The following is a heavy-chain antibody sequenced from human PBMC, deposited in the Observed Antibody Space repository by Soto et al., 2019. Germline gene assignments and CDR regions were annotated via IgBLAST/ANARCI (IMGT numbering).Heavy chain of an antibody. CDR3: ARVPNPIVATSLELYYYYYMDV. Sequence: GGSLRLSCAASGFTFSSYSMNWVRQAPGKGLEWVSYISSSSSTIYYADSVKGRFTISRDNAKNSLYLQMNSLRAEDTAVYYCARVPNPIVATSLELYYYYYMDVWGKGTTVTVSS. J-gene: IGHJ6*03. D-gene: IGHD5-12*01. CDR1: GFTFSSYS. V-gene: IGHV3-48*01. CDR2: ISSSSSTI.